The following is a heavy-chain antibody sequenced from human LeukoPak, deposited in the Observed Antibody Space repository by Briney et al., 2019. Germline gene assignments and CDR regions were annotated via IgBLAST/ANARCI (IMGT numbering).Heavy chain of an antibody. CDR2: IKQDGSEK. V-gene: IGHV3-7*01. CDR1: GFTFSSYW. CDR3: AREYGSGSYVFDY. J-gene: IGHJ4*02. D-gene: IGHD3-10*01. Sequence: PGGSLRLSCAASGFTFSSYWMSWVRQAPGKGLEWVANIKQDGSEKYYVDSVKGRFTISRDKAKNSLYLQMNSLRAEDTAVYYCAREYGSGSYVFDYWGQGTLVTASS.